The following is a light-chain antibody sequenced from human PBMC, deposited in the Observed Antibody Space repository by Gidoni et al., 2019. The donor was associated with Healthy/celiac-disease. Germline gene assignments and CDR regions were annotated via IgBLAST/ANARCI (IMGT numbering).Light chain of an antibody. CDR1: QSISSY. V-gene: IGKV1-39*01. J-gene: IGKJ2*01. CDR2: AAS. CDR3: QQRYSTPRT. Sequence: QRTQSPSSLSASVGDRVTITCRASQSISSYLNWSQQKPGKAPKLLIYAASSLQSGVPSRFSGSGSGTDFTLTISSLQPEDFATYYCQQRYSTPRTFGQGTKLEIK.